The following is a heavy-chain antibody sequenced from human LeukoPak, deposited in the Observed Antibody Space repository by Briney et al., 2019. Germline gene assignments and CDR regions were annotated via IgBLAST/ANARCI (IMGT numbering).Heavy chain of an antibody. V-gene: IGHV4-4*07. D-gene: IGHD3/OR15-3a*01. CDR1: GGSISSRH. CDR3: ARRWTGENAFDI. J-gene: IGHJ3*02. CDR2: IYSSGST. Sequence: SETLSLTCIVSGGSISSRHWSWIRQPAGKGLEWIGHIYSSGSTNYNPSLKSRVTMSVDTSTNHFSLKLTPVTAADTAVYYCARRWTGENAFDIWGQGTMVTVSS.